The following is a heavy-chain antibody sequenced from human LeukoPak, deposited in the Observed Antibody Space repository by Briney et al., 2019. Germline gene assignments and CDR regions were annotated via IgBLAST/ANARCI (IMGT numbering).Heavy chain of an antibody. D-gene: IGHD2-2*01. CDR3: ARYLPNQLLKD. CDR2: ISGSGGST. J-gene: IGHJ4*02. V-gene: IGHV3-23*01. Sequence: GGSLRLSCAASGFTFSSYAMSWVRQAPGKGLEWVSVISGSGGSTYYADSVKGRFTISRDNSKNTLYLQMNSLRAEDTAVYYCARYLPNQLLKDWGQGTLVTVSS. CDR1: GFTFSSYA.